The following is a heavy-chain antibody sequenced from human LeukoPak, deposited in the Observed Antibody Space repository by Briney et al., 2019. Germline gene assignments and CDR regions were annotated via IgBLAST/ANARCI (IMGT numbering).Heavy chain of an antibody. D-gene: IGHD3-16*01. CDR3: AKDSAFGGEDS. CDR1: GFTFSSYT. Sequence: PGGSLRLSCTASGFTFSSYTMNWVRQAPGKGLEWVSAIHNGGGTTSYADSAKGRFTISRDNSKNTLFLQMNSLRAEDTAVYYCAKDSAFGGEDSWGQGTLVTVSS. V-gene: IGHV3-23*01. CDR2: IHNGGGTT. J-gene: IGHJ4*02.